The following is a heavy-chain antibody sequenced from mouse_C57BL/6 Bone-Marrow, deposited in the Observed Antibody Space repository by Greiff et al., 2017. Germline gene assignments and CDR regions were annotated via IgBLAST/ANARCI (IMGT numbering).Heavy chain of an antibody. D-gene: IGHD3-2*02. V-gene: IGHV1-69*01. Sequence: QVQLQQPGAELVMPGASVKLSCKASGYTFTSYWMHWVKQRPGQGLEWIGEIDPSDSYTNYNQKFKGKSTLTVDKSSSTAYMRLSSLTSEDSAVYYCARESSGYGYAMDYWGQGTSVTVSS. J-gene: IGHJ4*01. CDR3: ARESSGYGYAMDY. CDR1: GYTFTSYW. CDR2: IDPSDSYT.